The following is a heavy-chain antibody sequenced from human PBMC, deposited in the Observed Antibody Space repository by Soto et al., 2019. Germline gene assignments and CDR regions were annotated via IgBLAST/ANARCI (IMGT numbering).Heavy chain of an antibody. V-gene: IGHV4-30-2*01. CDR2: IYHSGST. D-gene: IGHD7-27*01. J-gene: IGHJ4*02. CDR3: ARGPSGDKVHY. Sequence: SETLCLTCAVSGGSISSGGYSGSWIRQPPGKGLEWIGYIYHSGSTYYNPSLKSRVTISVDRSKNQFSLKLSSVTAADTAVYYCARGPSGDKVHYWGQGALVTVSS. CDR1: GGSISSGGYS.